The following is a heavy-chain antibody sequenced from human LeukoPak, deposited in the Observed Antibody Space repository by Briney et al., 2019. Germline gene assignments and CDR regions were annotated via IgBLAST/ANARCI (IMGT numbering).Heavy chain of an antibody. D-gene: IGHD1-26*01. CDR2: NIPIFDRP. CDR1: VGAFSSYG. CDR3: ARDAQWELRAFDV. J-gene: IGHJ3*01. Sequence: SVKVSCKTSVGAFSSYGFSWVRQAPGQGLEWMGGNIPIFDRPNYAQKFEARVTITADKSTNTTYMEISSLTSDDTAVYYCARDAQWELRAFDVWGRGTMVIVSS. V-gene: IGHV1-69*06.